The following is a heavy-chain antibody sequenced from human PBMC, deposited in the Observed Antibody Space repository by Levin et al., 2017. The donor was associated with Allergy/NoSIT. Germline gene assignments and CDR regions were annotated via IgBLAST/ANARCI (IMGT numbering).Heavy chain of an antibody. CDR2: ITSDGSHK. V-gene: IGHV3-30*18. CDR3: TKGGDMDV. D-gene: IGHD3-16*01. CDR1: GFTFSTYG. J-gene: IGHJ6*02. Sequence: GESLKISCVASGFTFSTYGIYWVRQAPGKGLEWVALITSDGSHKFYAASVKGRFTISRDNSKNTLYLQMNSLRAEDTAVYYCTKGGDMDVWGQGTTVAVSS.